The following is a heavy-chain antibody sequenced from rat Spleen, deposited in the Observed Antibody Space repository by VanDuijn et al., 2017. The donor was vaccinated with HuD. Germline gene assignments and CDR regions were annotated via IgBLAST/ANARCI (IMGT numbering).Heavy chain of an antibody. J-gene: IGHJ4*01. CDR1: GFTFSDYN. CDR2: IIYDGTRT. V-gene: IGHV5S10*01. CDR3: GKDMNYFSTYPFYLMGA. D-gene: IGHD1-2*01. Sequence: EVQLVESGGGLVQPGRSLTLSCVVSGFTFSDYNMAWVRQAPKKGLEWVATIIYDGTRTHYRDSVKGRFTISRDNAENTVYLQMNSLRSEDTATYFCGKDMNYFSTYPFYLMGAWGQGTSVTVSS.